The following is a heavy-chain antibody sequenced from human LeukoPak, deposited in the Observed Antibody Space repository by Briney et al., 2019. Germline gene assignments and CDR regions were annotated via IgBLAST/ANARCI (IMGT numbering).Heavy chain of an antibody. V-gene: IGHV1-69*13. Sequence: SVKVSCKASGGTFSSYAISWVRQAPGQGLEWMGGIIPIFGTANYAQRFQGRVTITADESTSTAYMELSSLRSEDTAVYYCARVSDYDFWSGALDYWGQGTLVTVSS. CDR1: GGTFSSYA. D-gene: IGHD3-3*01. CDR3: ARVSDYDFWSGALDY. CDR2: IIPIFGTA. J-gene: IGHJ4*02.